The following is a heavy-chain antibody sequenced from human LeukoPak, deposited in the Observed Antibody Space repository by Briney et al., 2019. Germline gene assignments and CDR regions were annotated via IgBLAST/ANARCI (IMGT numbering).Heavy chain of an antibody. J-gene: IGHJ4*02. V-gene: IGHV3-48*04. Sequence: GGSLRLSCAASGFTFSSYSMNWVRQAPGKGLEWVTYIGSSSSTIYYADSVKGRFTISRDNAKNSLYLQMNSLRAEDTAVYYCARDPYYYDSSGYGYWGQGTLVTVSS. D-gene: IGHD3-22*01. CDR1: GFTFSSYS. CDR3: ARDPYYYDSSGYGY. CDR2: IGSSSSTI.